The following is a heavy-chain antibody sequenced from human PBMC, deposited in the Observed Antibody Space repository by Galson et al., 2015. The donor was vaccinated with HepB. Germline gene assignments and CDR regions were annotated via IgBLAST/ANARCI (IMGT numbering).Heavy chain of an antibody. J-gene: IGHJ6*02. CDR2: ISYDGNKR. CDR3: AKDNRSGSWYEGYDGMDV. V-gene: IGHV3-30*18. Sequence: SLRLSCAASGFSFSSYGMHWVRQAPGKGLEWVAVISYDGNKRYYADSVKGRLTVSRDNLKNTLDLQMNSLKVEDTAVYYCAKDNRSGSWYEGYDGMDVWGQGTTVTVS. CDR1: GFSFSSYG. D-gene: IGHD6-13*01.